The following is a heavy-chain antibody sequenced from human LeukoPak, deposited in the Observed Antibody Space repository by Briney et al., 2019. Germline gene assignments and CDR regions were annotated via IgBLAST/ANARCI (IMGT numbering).Heavy chain of an antibody. V-gene: IGHV3-15*01. CDR1: GFTFSDAW. CDR2: IKARGSGGTT. Sequence: GGSLRLSCAASGFTFSDAWMPWVRQAPGKGLEWVARIKARGSGGTTDYPAPVKGRFTISRDDSQNTVHLQMNSLKIEDTAVYYCTADSPVSMAHSFDFWGQGILVTVSS. J-gene: IGHJ4*02. D-gene: IGHD6-6*01. CDR3: TADSPVSMAHSFDF.